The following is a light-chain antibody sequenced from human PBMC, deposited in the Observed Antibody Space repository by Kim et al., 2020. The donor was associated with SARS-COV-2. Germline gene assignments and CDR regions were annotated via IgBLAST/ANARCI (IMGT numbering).Light chain of an antibody. V-gene: IGKV3-11*01. CDR3: QRRSIWPYT. J-gene: IGKJ2*01. CDR2: DAS. Sequence: EIVLTQSPATLFLSPGERATLSCRTSLSVSSHLAWYQQKPVQAPSLLIYDASSRATGIPASFSGSGSGTDFTLTIGSLEPEDFAVYDCQRRSIWPYTFGQGTKLEI. CDR1: LSVSSH.